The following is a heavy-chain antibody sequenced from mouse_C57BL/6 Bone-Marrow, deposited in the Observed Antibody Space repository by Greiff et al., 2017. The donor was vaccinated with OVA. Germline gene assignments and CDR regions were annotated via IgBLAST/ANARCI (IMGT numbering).Heavy chain of an antibody. J-gene: IGHJ2*01. CDR3: ARRSSDYDGYYFDY. CDR1: GYTFTSYW. CDR2: IYPGSGST. V-gene: IGHV1-55*01. D-gene: IGHD2-3*01. Sequence: QVQLQQPGAELVKPGASVKMSCKASGYTFTSYWITWVKQRPGQGLEWIGDIYPGSGSTNYNEKFKSKATLTVDTSSSTAYMQLSSLTSEDSAVYYCARRSSDYDGYYFDYWGQGTTLTVSS.